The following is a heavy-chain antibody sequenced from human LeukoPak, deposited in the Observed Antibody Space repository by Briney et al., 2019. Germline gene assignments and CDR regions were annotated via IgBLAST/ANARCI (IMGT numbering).Heavy chain of an antibody. V-gene: IGHV4-34*01. D-gene: IGHD3-10*01. Sequence: PSETLSLTCAVSGGSFSGYYWSWIRQPPGKGLEWIGEINHSGSTNYNPSLKSRVTISVDTSKNQFSLKLSSVTAADTAVYYCARQYPQYYYGSGRVRDYYYYYMDVWGKGTTVTISS. CDR1: GGSFSGYY. J-gene: IGHJ6*03. CDR2: INHSGST. CDR3: ARQYPQYYYGSGRVRDYYYYYMDV.